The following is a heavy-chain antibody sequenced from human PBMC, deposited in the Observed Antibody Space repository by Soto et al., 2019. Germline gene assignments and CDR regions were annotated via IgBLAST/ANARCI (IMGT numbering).Heavy chain of an antibody. CDR3: ARGLTTRDFDY. CDR1: GGSFSGYY. V-gene: IGHV4-34*01. J-gene: IGHJ4*02. CDR2: INHSGST. D-gene: IGHD2-2*01. Sequence: SETLSLTCAVYGGSFSGYYWSWIRQPPGKGLEWVGEINHSGSTNYNPSLKSRVTISVDTSKNQFSLKLSSVTAADTAVYYCARGLTTRDFDYWGRVTRVTVSS.